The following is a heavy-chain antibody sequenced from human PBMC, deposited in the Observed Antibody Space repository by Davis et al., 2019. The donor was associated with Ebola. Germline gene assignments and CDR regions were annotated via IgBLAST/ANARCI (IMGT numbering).Heavy chain of an antibody. CDR1: EFTFRDYS. D-gene: IGHD3-3*01. CDR3: AKSGLSFGVVKYHYGMDV. V-gene: IGHV3-30*07. CDR2: ISHDGSNR. J-gene: IGHJ6*04. Sequence: GGSLRLSCVASEFTFRDYSINWIRQAPGKGLEWMSIISHDGSNRFYADSVKGRFTVSRDNSKNTVYLQMNSLRAEDTAVYYCAKSGLSFGVVKYHYGMDVWGKGTTVTVSS.